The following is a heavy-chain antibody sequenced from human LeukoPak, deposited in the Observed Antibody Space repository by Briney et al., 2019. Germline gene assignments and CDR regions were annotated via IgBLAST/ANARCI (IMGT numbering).Heavy chain of an antibody. CDR3: ARDAEAWSGYFDY. Sequence: SVKVSCKASGGTFSSYAISWVRQAPGQGLEWMGRIIPILGIANYAQKFQGRVTMTTDTSTSTAYMELRSLSSDDTAVYYCARDAEAWSGYFDYWGQGTLVTVSS. J-gene: IGHJ4*02. D-gene: IGHD3-3*01. V-gene: IGHV1-69*04. CDR2: IIPILGIA. CDR1: GGTFSSYA.